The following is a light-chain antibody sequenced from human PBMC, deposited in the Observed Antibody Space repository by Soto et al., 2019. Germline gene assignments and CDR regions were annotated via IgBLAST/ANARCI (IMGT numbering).Light chain of an antibody. Sequence: QSALTQPASVSGSPGQSITISCTGTSSDVGGYDYVSWYQHHPGKAPKLTIYEVSNRPSGVSNRFSGSKSGNTASLTISGLQAEDEAEYYCSSYTSSSTEVCGTGTKVTVL. CDR1: SSDVGGYDY. CDR3: SSYTSSSTEV. V-gene: IGLV2-14*01. J-gene: IGLJ1*01. CDR2: EVS.